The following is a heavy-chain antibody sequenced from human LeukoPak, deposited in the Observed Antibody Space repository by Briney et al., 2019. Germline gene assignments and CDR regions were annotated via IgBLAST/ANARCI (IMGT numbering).Heavy chain of an antibody. J-gene: IGHJ4*02. Sequence: SCKASGYTFTSYGISWVRQAPGKGLEWVGRIKSKTDGGTTDYAAPVKGRFTISRDDSKNTLYLQMNSLKTEDTAVYYCTTDHTDIVVVPAADYFDYWGQGTLVTVSS. CDR3: TTDHTDIVVVPAADYFDY. V-gene: IGHV3-15*01. CDR1: GYTFTSYG. CDR2: IKSKTDGGTT. D-gene: IGHD2-2*01.